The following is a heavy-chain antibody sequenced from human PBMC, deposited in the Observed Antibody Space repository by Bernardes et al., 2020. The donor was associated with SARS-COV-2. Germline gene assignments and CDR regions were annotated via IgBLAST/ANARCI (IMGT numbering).Heavy chain of an antibody. V-gene: IGHV4-34*01. J-gene: IGHJ6*02. CDR3: AGMGSCSSTSCEAGYYYYGMDV. CDR2: INHSGST. Sequence: SETLSLTCAVYGGSFSGYYWSWIRQPPGKGLEWIGEINHSGSTNYKPSLKLRATISVATSKNQFALKVRSVTAAVTAVYYCAGMGSCSSTSCEAGYYYYGMDVWGQGTTVTVSS. D-gene: IGHD2-2*01. CDR1: GGSFSGYY.